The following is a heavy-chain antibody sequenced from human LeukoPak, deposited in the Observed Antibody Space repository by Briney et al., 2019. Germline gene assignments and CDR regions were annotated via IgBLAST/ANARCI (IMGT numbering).Heavy chain of an antibody. J-gene: IGHJ4*02. D-gene: IGHD1-1*01. CDR3: ARATGQGNGAHFDY. V-gene: IGHV4-59*11. CDR1: GGSMSSHF. CDR2: IYYTGST. Sequence: PSETLSLTCSVSGGSMSSHFWSWIRQPPGKGLEYIGYIYYTGSTNYNPSLKSRVTISVDTSKNQFSLKLNSVTTVDTAVYYCARATGQGNGAHFDYWGQGTLVTVSS.